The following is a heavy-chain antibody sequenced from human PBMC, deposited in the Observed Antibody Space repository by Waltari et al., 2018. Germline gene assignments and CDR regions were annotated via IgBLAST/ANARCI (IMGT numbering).Heavy chain of an antibody. CDR2: TNIRSKWYN. V-gene: IGHV6-1*01. CDR1: GDSVSSNSAA. J-gene: IGHJ5*02. CDR3: ASPYDGGGDDTLNCFDP. D-gene: IGHD3-16*01. Sequence: QVQLQQSGPGLVKPSQTLSLTCAISGDSVSSNSAAWNWIRQSPSRGLEWLGRTNIRSKWYNNYAVSVKSRITINPDTSKNRFSLQLNSVTPEDTAVYYCASPYDGGGDDTLNCFDPWAREPWSPSPQ.